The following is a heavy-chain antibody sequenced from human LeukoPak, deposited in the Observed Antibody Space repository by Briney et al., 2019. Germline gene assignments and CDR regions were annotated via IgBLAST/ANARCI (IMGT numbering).Heavy chain of an antibody. CDR3: ARTGAYCGGDCYISWFDP. V-gene: IGHV4-30-4*01. Sequence: SQTLSLTCTVSGGSISSGDYYWSWIRQPPGKGLEWIGYIYYSGSTNYNPSLKSRVTISVDTSKNQFSLKLSSVTAADTAVYYCARTGAYCGGDCYISWFDPWGQGTLVTVSS. J-gene: IGHJ5*02. CDR1: GGSISSGDYY. D-gene: IGHD2-21*02. CDR2: IYYSGST.